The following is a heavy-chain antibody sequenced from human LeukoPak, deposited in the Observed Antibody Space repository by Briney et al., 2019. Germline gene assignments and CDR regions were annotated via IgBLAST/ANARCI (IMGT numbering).Heavy chain of an antibody. V-gene: IGHV3-48*01. CDR1: GFTHSSYS. CDR3: ARGGGANIASAGKGY. D-gene: IGHD6-13*01. CDR2: ISSSGSTI. Sequence: GGSLRLSCAASGFTHSSYSMNWVRQAPGKGLEWLSYISSSGSTIYYADSVKGRFTISRDNGKNSLYLQMNSLRAEDTAVYYCARGGGANIASAGKGYRGQGTLVTVSS. J-gene: IGHJ4*02.